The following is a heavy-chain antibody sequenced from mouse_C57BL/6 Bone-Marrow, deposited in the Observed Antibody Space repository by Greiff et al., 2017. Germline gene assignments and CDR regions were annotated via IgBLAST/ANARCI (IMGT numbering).Heavy chain of an antibody. Sequence: VQLQQSGPELVKPGASVKISCKASGYTFTDYYMNWVKPSHGKSLEWIGDINPNNGGTSYNQKFKGKATLTVDKSSSTAYMELRSLTSEDSAVYYCARLRAYYSNLYARDYWGQGTSVTVSS. CDR3: ARLRAYYSNLYARDY. V-gene: IGHV1-26*01. D-gene: IGHD2-5*01. J-gene: IGHJ4*01. CDR1: GYTFTDYY. CDR2: INPNNGGT.